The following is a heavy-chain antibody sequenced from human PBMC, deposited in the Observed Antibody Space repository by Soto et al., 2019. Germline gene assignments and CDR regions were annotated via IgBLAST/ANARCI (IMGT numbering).Heavy chain of an antibody. CDR1: GYTFTSYA. D-gene: IGHD3-10*01. J-gene: IGHJ6*02. CDR3: ARVSYYGSGSYQGSYGMDV. CDR2: INAGNGNT. V-gene: IGHV1-3*01. Sequence: ASVKVSCKASGYTFTSYAMHWVRQAPGQRLEWMGWINAGNGNTKYSQKFQGRVTITRDTSASTAYMELSSLRSEDTAAYYCARVSYYGSGSYQGSYGMDVWGQGTTVTVSS.